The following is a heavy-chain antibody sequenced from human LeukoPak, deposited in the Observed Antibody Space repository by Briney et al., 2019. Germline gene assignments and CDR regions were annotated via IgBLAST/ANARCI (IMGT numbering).Heavy chain of an antibody. V-gene: IGHV3-21*01. J-gene: IGHJ4*02. CDR1: GFTFSSYS. CDR3: ARDLAPHTYYYGSGSYYPFDY. D-gene: IGHD3-10*01. CDR2: ISSSSSYI. Sequence: GGSLRLSCAASGFTFSSYSMNWVRQAPGKGLEWVSSISSSSSYIYYADSVKGRFTISRDNAKNSLYLQMNSLRAEDTAVYYCARDLAPHTYYYGSGSYYPFDYWGQGTLVTVSS.